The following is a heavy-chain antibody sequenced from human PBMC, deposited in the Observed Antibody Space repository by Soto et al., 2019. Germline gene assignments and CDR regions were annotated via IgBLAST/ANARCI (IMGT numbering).Heavy chain of an antibody. CDR1: GGSISSSSYY. CDR2: IYYSGST. Sequence: SSETLSLTCTVSGGSISSSSYYWGWIRQPPGKGLEWIGSIYYSGSTYYNPSLKSRVTISVDTSKNQFSLKLSSVTAADTAVYYGGRGEPSIEARGVWYNPGGQGTPVTVSS. J-gene: IGHJ5*02. V-gene: IGHV4-39*02. D-gene: IGHD6-6*01. CDR3: GRGEPSIEARGVWYNP.